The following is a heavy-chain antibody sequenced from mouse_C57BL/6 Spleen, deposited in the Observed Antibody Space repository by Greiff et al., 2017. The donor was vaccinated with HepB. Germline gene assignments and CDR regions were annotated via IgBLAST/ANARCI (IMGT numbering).Heavy chain of an antibody. CDR3: ARSPYGSSYRTWFAY. CDR2: IYPGSGST. V-gene: IGHV1-55*01. J-gene: IGHJ3*01. D-gene: IGHD1-1*01. CDR1: GYTFTSYW. Sequence: VQLQQPGAELVKPGASVKMSCKASGYTFTSYWITWVKQRPGQGLEWIGDIYPGSGSTNYNEKFKSKATLTVDTSSSTAYMQLSSLTSEDSAVYYCARSPYGSSYRTWFAYWGQGTLVTVSA.